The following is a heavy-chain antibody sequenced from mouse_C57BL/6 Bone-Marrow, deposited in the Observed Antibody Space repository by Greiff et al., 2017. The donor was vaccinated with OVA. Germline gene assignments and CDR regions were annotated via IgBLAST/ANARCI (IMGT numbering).Heavy chain of an antibody. CDR1: GYTFTSYW. D-gene: IGHD1-1*01. CDR2: IDPSDSYT. Sequence: LQESGAELVKPGASVKLSCKASGYTFTSYWMQWVKQRPGQGLEWIGEIDPSDSYTNYNQKFKGKATLTVDTSSSTAYMQLSSLTSEDSAVYYCARLLLRFYFDYWGQGTTLTVSS. J-gene: IGHJ2*01. V-gene: IGHV1-50*01. CDR3: ARLLLRFYFDY.